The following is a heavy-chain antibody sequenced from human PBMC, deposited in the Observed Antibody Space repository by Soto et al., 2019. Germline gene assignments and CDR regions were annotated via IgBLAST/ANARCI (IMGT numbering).Heavy chain of an antibody. CDR2: INPNSGGT. CDR3: AXERAVVVPASMGYGMDV. D-gene: IGHD2-2*01. V-gene: IGHV1-2*04. Sequence: AASVKVSCKASGYTFTGYYMHWVRQAPGQGLEGMGWINPNSGGTNYAQKFQGWVTMTRDTSISTAYMELSRLRSDDTAVYYCAXERAVVVPASMGYGMDVWGQGTTVTVSS. J-gene: IGHJ6*02. CDR1: GYTFTGYY.